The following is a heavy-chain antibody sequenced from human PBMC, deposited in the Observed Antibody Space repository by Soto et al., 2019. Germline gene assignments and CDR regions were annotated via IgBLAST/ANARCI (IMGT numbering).Heavy chain of an antibody. CDR1: GGSISIGGYY. D-gene: IGHD6-19*01. J-gene: IGHJ4*02. CDR3: ARVSRGWYYY. Sequence: PSETLSLTCTVSGGSISIGGYYLSWIRQHPGKGLEWIGYIYYSGSTYYNPSLKSRVTISVDTSKNQFSLKLSSVTAADTAVYYCARVSRGWYYYWGQGTLVTVSS. V-gene: IGHV4-31*03. CDR2: IYYSGST.